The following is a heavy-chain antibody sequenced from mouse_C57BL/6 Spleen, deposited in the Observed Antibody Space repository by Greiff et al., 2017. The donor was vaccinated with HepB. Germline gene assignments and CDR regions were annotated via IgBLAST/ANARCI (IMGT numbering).Heavy chain of an antibody. CDR3: TRDGPWAMDY. CDR2: IDPETGGT. V-gene: IGHV1-15*01. Sequence: VQLQQSGAELVRPGASVTLSCKASGYTFTDYEMHWVKQTPVHGLEWIGAIDPETGGTAYNQKFKGKAILTADKSSSTAYMELRSLTSEDSAVYYCTRDGPWAMDYWGQGTSVTVSS. J-gene: IGHJ4*01. CDR1: GYTFTDYE.